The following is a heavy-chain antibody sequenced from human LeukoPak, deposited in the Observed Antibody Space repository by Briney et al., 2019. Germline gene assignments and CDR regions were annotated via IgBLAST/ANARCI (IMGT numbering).Heavy chain of an antibody. Sequence: SETLSLTCSVSGGYINSYYWSWMRQPPGKGLEWIGYVYYSGSTNYNPSLKSRVTMSVDTSKNQFSLKLTSATAADTAVYFCARFIQDNNWYSSFDYWGQGVLVTVSS. CDR3: ARFIQDNNWYSSFDY. V-gene: IGHV4-59*01. D-gene: IGHD1-1*01. J-gene: IGHJ4*02. CDR2: VYYSGST. CDR1: GGYINSYY.